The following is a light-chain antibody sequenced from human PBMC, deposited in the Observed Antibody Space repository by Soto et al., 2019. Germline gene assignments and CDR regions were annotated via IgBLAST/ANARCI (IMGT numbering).Light chain of an antibody. Sequence: DIQMTQSPSTLSASVGDRVTITCRASQSISSWLAWYQQKPGKAPKLLIYKASSLESGVPSRFSGSGSGTEFTLTISSLQPDDFATYYCQQFNSFPYTFGQGTKLEIK. J-gene: IGKJ2*01. CDR2: KAS. CDR1: QSISSW. CDR3: QQFNSFPYT. V-gene: IGKV1-5*03.